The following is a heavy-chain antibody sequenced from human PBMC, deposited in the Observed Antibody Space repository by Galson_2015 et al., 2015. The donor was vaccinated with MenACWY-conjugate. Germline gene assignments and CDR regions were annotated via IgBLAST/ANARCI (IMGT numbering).Heavy chain of an antibody. V-gene: IGHV1-3*01. Sequence: SVKVSCKASGYTFTNYAMHWVRQAPGQRLEWIGWINAGNGNTKYSQKFQGRVTITSDTSASTAYMELSSLRSEDTAVYYCAREIVVAPAASWGDYYYGMDVWSQGTTVTVSS. D-gene: IGHD2-2*01. CDR1: GYTFTNYA. CDR2: INAGNGNT. J-gene: IGHJ6*02. CDR3: AREIVVAPAASWGDYYYGMDV.